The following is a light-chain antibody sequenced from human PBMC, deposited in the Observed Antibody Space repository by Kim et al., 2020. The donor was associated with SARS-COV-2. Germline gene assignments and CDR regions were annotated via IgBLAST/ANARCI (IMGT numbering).Light chain of an antibody. CDR2: GNN. J-gene: IGLJ1*01. V-gene: IGLV1-40*01. CDR3: QSYDTSLSGFYV. Sequence: VPIPCTGSSSNSGAGYDVYWYQQLPGKAPKLLISGNNNRPSGVPDRFSGSKSGTSASLAITRLQADDEADYYCQSYDTSLSGFYVFGTGTKVTVL. CDR1: SSNSGAGYD.